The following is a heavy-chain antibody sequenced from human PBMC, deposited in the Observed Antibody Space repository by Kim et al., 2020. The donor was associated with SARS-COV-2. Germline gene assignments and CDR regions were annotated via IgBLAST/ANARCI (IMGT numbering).Heavy chain of an antibody. D-gene: IGHD3-10*01. J-gene: IGHJ5*02. CDR2: ISGSGGST. Sequence: GGSLRLSCAASGFTFSSYAMSWVRQAPGKGLEWVSAISGSGGSTYYADSVKGRFTISRDNSKNTLYLQMNSLRAEDTAVYYCAKEGRITMVRPTGWFDPWGQGTLVTVSS. V-gene: IGHV3-23*01. CDR1: GFTFSSYA. CDR3: AKEGRITMVRPTGWFDP.